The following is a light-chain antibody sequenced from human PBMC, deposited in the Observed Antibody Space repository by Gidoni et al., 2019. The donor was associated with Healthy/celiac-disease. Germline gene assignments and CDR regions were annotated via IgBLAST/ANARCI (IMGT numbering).Light chain of an antibody. CDR1: QSISSW. CDR3: QQYNSYSPGWT. CDR2: KAS. J-gene: IGKJ1*01. Sequence: DIQMTQSPSTLSASVGDRVTITCRASQSISSWLAWYQQKPGKAPKLLIYKASSLESGVPSRFSGSGSGIEFTLTISSLQPDDFATYYCQQYNSYSPGWTFGQGTKVEIK. V-gene: IGKV1-5*03.